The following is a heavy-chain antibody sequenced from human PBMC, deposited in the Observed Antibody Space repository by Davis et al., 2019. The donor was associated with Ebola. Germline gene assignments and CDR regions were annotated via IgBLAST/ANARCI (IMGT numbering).Heavy chain of an antibody. D-gene: IGHD2-2*01. Sequence: GESLKISCAASGFTVSSNYMSWVRQAPGKGLEWVSVIYSGGSTYYADSVKGRFTISRDNSKNTLYLQMNSLRAEDTAVYYCARFHCSSTSCRISHYYYGMDVWGQGTTVTVSS. J-gene: IGHJ6*02. V-gene: IGHV3-53*01. CDR3: ARFHCSSTSCRISHYYYGMDV. CDR2: IYSGGST. CDR1: GFTVSSNY.